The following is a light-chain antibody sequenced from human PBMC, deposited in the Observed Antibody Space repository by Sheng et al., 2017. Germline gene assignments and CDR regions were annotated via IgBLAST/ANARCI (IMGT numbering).Light chain of an antibody. J-gene: IGKJ2*01. CDR1: QTINTY. V-gene: IGKV1-39*01. CDR2: AAS. Sequence: DIQMTQSPSSLSASVGDRVTITCRASQTINTYVNWYQQKPGKAPNLLVYAASILQSGVPSRFSGSGSGSDFTLSINSLQSEDFATYYCQQSYIIPYTFGPGDRSWRSN. CDR3: QQSYIIPYT.